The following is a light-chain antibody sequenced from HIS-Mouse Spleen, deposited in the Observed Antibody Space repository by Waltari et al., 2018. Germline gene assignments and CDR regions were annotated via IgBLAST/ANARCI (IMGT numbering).Light chain of an antibody. Sequence: QSALTQPASVSGSPGQSITISCTGTSSDVGSYNLVSWYQQHPGKAPKLMIYEGSKRPSGVSNRFSGSKSGNTASLTISGLQAEGEADYYCCSYAGSSTHVVFGGGTKLTVL. CDR1: SSDVGSYNL. CDR2: EGS. J-gene: IGLJ2*01. CDR3: CSYAGSSTHVV. V-gene: IGLV2-23*01.